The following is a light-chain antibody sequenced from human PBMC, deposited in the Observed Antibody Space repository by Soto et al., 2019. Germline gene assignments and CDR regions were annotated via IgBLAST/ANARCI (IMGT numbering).Light chain of an antibody. CDR1: QAIRND. J-gene: IGKJ4*01. CDR3: QNYGSSPLN. CDR2: AAS. Sequence: DIQMTQSPSSLSASVGDRVTITCRASQAIRNDLGWYQQKPAKAPKRLIYAASSLQSGVPSRFSGSGSGTDFTLTISRVEPEDFAVFYCQNYGSSPLNCGGGNKGDIK. V-gene: IGKV1-17*01.